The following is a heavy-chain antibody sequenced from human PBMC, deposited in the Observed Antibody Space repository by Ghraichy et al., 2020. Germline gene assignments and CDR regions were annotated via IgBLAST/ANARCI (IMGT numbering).Heavy chain of an antibody. J-gene: IGHJ6*02. V-gene: IGHV3-33*06. D-gene: IGHD3-10*01. CDR2: IWYDGSNK. Sequence: GSLRLSCAASGFTFSSYGMHWVRQAPGKGLEWVAVIWYDGSNKYYADSVKGRFTISRDNSKNTLYLQMNSLRAEDTAVYYCAKERVITMVRGVIIYYGMDVWGQGTTVTVSS. CDR3: AKERVITMVRGVIIYYGMDV. CDR1: GFTFSSYG.